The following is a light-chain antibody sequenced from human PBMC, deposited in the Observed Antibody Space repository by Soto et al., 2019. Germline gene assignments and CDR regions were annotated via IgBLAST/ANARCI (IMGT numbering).Light chain of an antibody. V-gene: IGLV2-18*02. Sequence: QSALTQPPSVSGSPGQSVTISCTGTSSDVGNYNRVSWYQQPPGTAPKLMIYEVSNWPSGVPDRFSGSKSGNTASLTISGLQAEDEADYYCSSYTTSSTLVFGGGTKVTVL. CDR1: SSDVGNYNR. CDR3: SSYTTSSTLV. CDR2: EVS. J-gene: IGLJ2*01.